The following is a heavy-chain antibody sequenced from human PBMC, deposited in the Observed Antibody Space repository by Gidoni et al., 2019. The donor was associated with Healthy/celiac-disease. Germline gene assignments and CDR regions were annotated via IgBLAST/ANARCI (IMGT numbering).Heavy chain of an antibody. CDR2: ISGSGGST. V-gene: IGHV3-23*01. Sequence: EVPLLESGGGLVQPGGSLRLSCAASGFTFSSYAMSWVRQAPGKGLEWVSAISGSGGSTYYADSVKGRFTISRDNSKNTLYLQMNSLRAEDTAVYYCAKAHNRGYSYGTGYWGQGTLVTVSS. D-gene: IGHD5-18*01. CDR3: AKAHNRGYSYGTGY. CDR1: GFTFSSYA. J-gene: IGHJ4*02.